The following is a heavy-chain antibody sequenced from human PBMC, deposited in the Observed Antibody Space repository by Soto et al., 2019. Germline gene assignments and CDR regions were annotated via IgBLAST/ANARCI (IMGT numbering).Heavy chain of an antibody. V-gene: IGHV3-30*18. J-gene: IGHJ6*02. D-gene: IGHD3-3*01. CDR3: AKDLTIFGVAYYYGMDV. CDR2: ISYDGSNK. Sequence: PGGSLTLSCTASGFTFSSYGMHWVRQAPGKGLEWVAVISYDGSNKYYADSVKGRFTISRDNSKNTLYLQMNSLRAEDTAVYYCAKDLTIFGVAYYYGMDVWGQGTTVTFSS. CDR1: GFTFSSYG.